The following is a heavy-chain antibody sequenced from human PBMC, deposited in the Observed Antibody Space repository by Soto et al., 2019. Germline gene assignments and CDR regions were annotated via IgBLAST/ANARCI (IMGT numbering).Heavy chain of an antibody. CDR2: IYYSGST. J-gene: IGHJ4*02. CDR1: GGSISSGGYY. V-gene: IGHV4-31*03. D-gene: IGHD2-15*01. Sequence: QVQLQESGPGLVKPSQTLSLTCTVSGGSISSGGYYWSWIRQHPGKGLEWIGYIYYSGSTYYNPSLKSRVTISVDTSKNQFSLKLSSVTASDTAVYYCARGVVVAATFDYWGQGTLVTVSS. CDR3: ARGVVVAATFDY.